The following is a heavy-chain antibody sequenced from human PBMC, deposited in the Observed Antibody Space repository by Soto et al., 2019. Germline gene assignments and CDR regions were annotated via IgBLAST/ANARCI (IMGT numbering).Heavy chain of an antibody. CDR2: IHAKSGTT. V-gene: IGHV1-2*02. CDR1: GYTFSDYY. D-gene: IGHD3-3*01. CDR3: ARGGVTIFGVVDY. Sequence: ASVKVSCKASGYTFSDYYMHWIRQAPGQGPEWMGWIHAKSGTTNYAQNFQGRVTLTRDTSISTAYMELSRLTSDDTAVYFCARGGVTIFGVVDYWGQGTQVTVSS. J-gene: IGHJ4*02.